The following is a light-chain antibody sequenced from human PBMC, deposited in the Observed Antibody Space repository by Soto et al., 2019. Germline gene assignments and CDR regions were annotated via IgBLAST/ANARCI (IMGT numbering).Light chain of an antibody. CDR3: QQRSHWLVT. Sequence: EIVLTQSPATLSLSPVERATLSCRASQSVSSYLAWYQQKPGQAPRLLIYDASNRATGIPARFSGSGSGTDFTLTISSLEPEDFADYYCQQRSHWLVTFGGGTKVEIK. CDR2: DAS. J-gene: IGKJ4*01. CDR1: QSVSSY. V-gene: IGKV3-11*01.